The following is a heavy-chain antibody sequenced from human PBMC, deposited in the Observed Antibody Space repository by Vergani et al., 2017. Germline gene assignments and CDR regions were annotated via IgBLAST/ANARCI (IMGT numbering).Heavy chain of an antibody. Sequence: QVHLQQRGAGVLMPSATLSLTCGVIGGSLSGYFWSWIRQSPGRGLEWIGEITAIGSAKYSQSATSRVTISVDTSRGEFTLTVTSVTAADTGLYFCASRRPRLNLGSKSNAGTFDSWGQGTLVTVSS. CDR1: GGSLSGYF. D-gene: IGHD3-10*01. V-gene: IGHV4-34*02. CDR3: ASRRPRLNLGSKSNAGTFDS. CDR2: ITAIGSA. J-gene: IGHJ4*02.